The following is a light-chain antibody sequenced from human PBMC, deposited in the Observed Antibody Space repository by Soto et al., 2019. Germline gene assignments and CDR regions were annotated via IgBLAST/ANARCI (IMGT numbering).Light chain of an antibody. Sequence: AIQLTQSPSSLSASVGDRVTITCRASQGISSALAWYQQKPGKAPKLLIYDASSLESGVPSRFSGSGSGTDFTLTISSLQPEDFATYYCHQYGNSPWTLGQGTKVEI. CDR2: DAS. J-gene: IGKJ1*01. V-gene: IGKV1D-13*01. CDR1: QGISSA. CDR3: HQYGNSPWT.